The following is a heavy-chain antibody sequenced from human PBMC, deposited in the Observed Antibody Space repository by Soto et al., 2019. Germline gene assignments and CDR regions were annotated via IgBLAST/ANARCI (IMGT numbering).Heavy chain of an antibody. J-gene: IGHJ6*02. V-gene: IGHV3-30*18. CDR2: ISYDGSKK. CDR3: AKEGCSSTSCVAFLDV. CDR1: GFTFSSYA. D-gene: IGHD2-2*01. Sequence: GGSLRLSCAASGFTFSSYAMSWVRQAPGKGLEWVAVISYDGSKKYYADSVKGRFTISRDNSKDSVYLQMNSLRPGDTAVYYCAKEGCSSTSCVAFLDVWGRGTTVTVSS.